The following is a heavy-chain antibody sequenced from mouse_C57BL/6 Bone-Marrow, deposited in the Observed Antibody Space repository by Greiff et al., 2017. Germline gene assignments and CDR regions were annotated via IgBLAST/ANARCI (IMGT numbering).Heavy chain of an antibody. V-gene: IGHV1-64*01. Sequence: QVQLQQPGAELVKPGASVKLSCTASGYTFTSYWMHWVKQRPGQGLEWIGMINPNSGSTNYNEKFKSKATLTVDKSATTAYMQLSSLTSEDSAVYYSAREDYSVDYWGQGTTLTVSS. CDR1: GYTFTSYW. CDR3: AREDYSVDY. D-gene: IGHD1-1*01. J-gene: IGHJ2*01. CDR2: INPNSGST.